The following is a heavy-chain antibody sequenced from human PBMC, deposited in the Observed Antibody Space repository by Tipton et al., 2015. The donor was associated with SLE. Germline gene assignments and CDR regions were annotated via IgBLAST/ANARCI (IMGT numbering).Heavy chain of an antibody. V-gene: IGHV3-48*03. CDR2: ISSSGSTI. J-gene: IGHJ3*02. CDR1: GFTFSSYE. CDR3: ARDNGVGAPVDAFDI. D-gene: IGHD1-26*01. Sequence: SLRLSCAASGFTFSSYEMNWVRQAPGKGLEWVSYISSSGSTIYYADSVKGRFTISRDNAKNSLYLQMNSLRAEDTAVYYCARDNGVGAPVDAFDIGGQGTMVTVSS.